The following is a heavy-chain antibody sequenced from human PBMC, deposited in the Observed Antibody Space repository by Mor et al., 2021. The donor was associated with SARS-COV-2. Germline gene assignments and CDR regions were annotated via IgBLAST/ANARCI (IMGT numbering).Heavy chain of an antibody. CDR2: ISGSGGST. Sequence: AISGSGGSTYYADSVKGRFTISRDNSKNTLYLQMNSLRAEDTAVYYCARDWVAAAGTHYYGMDVW. V-gene: IGHV3-23*01. J-gene: IGHJ6*01. D-gene: IGHD6-13*01. CDR3: ARDWVAAAGTHYYGMDV.